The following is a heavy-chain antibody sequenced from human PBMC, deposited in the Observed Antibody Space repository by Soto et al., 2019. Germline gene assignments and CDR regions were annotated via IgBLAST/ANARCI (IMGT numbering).Heavy chain of an antibody. V-gene: IGHV3-33*08. J-gene: IGHJ4*02. D-gene: IGHD1-1*01. CDR3: AIDADSTGRYSDFDL. Sequence: QVQLVESGGGVVQPGGSLRLSCAASGFTFSYYGFHWVRQAPGKGLEWVAVMHTGGNEKYYVDSVKGRFTVSRDDSRNMVYMEMSGLRAKDTAEYVCAIDADSTGRYSDFDLWGRGALVAVSP. CDR1: GFTFSYYG. CDR2: MHTGGNEK.